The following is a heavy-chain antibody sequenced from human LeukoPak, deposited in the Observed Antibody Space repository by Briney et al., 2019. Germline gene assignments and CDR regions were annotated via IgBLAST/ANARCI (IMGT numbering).Heavy chain of an antibody. Sequence: SETLSLTCAVSGYSISSGYYWGWIRQPPGKGLEWIGSIYHSGSTYYNPSLKSRVTISVDTSKNQFSLKLSSVTAADTAVYYCARRCITMVRGVQKNWFDPWGQGTLVTVSS. D-gene: IGHD3-10*01. CDR1: GYSISSGYY. J-gene: IGHJ5*02. V-gene: IGHV4-38-2*01. CDR2: IYHSGST. CDR3: ARRCITMVRGVQKNWFDP.